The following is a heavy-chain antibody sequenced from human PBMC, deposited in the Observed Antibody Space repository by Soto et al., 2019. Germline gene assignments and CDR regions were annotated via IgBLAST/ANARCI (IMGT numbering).Heavy chain of an antibody. CDR1: GYSFAGYW. D-gene: IGHD3-22*01. J-gene: IGHJ4*02. CDR2: IDPSDSQT. Sequence: GESLKISCKGSGYSFAGYWITWVRQKPGKGLEWMGRIDPSDSQTYYSPSFRGHVTISVTKSITTVFLQWSSLRASDTAMYYCARQIYDSDTGPNFQYYFDSWGQGTPGTVYS. CDR3: ARQIYDSDTGPNFQYYFDS. V-gene: IGHV5-10-1*01.